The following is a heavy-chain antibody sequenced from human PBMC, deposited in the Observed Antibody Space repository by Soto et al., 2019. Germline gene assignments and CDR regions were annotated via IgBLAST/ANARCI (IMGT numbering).Heavy chain of an antibody. CDR2: ISGSGGST. D-gene: IGHD3-3*01. J-gene: IGHJ4*02. CDR1: GFTFSSYA. Sequence: GGSLRLSCAASGFTFSSYAMSWVRQAPGKGLEWVSAISGSGGSTYYADSVKGRFTISRDNSKNTLYLQMNSLRAEDTAVYYSAKDRYYDFWSGYYTPFDYWGQGTLVTVSS. V-gene: IGHV3-23*01. CDR3: AKDRYYDFWSGYYTPFDY.